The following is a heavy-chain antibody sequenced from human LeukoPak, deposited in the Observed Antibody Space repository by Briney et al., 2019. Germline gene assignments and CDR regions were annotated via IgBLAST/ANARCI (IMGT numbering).Heavy chain of an antibody. CDR1: GYTLTELS. V-gene: IGHV1-24*01. Sequence: GASVKVSCKVSGYTLTELSMHWVRQAPGKGLEWMGGFDPEDGETIYAQKFQGRVTMTEDTSTDTAYMELSRLRSDDTAVYYCARGLHHLTYYDILTGYPRLDGGLDYWGQGTLVTVSS. CDR2: FDPEDGET. CDR3: ARGLHHLTYYDILTGYPRLDGGLDY. J-gene: IGHJ4*02. D-gene: IGHD3-9*01.